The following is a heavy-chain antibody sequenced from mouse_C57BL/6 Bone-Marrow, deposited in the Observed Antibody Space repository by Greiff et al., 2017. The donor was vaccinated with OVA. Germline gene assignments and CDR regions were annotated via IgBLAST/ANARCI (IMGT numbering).Heavy chain of an antibody. J-gene: IGHJ4*01. CDR3: ARGEDITTVHDAMDY. Sequence: VRLQQSGPGLVQPSQSLSISCAASGFSLPSYGVPWVRQSPGKGLEWLGAIWSGGSTAYYPAFISSLIISKDNSKSQVFFKKNSLQADDTAMYYCARGEDITTVHDAMDYWGQGTSVTVSS. CDR1: GFSLPSYG. D-gene: IGHD1-1*01. V-gene: IGHV2-2*01. CDR2: IWSGGST.